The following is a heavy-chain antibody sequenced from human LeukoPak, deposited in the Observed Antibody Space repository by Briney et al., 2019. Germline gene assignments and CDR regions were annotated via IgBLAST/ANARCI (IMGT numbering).Heavy chain of an antibody. Sequence: GGSLRLSCAASGFTFSNYGMNWVRQAPGKGLEWVSSISSSISSMLYADSMKGRFTISSDNAKNLLYLQMNSLRAEDTAEYYCVRGQLLYFGESPPDFDYWGQGTLVTVSS. CDR2: ISSSISSM. D-gene: IGHD3-10*01. V-gene: IGHV3-21*01. CDR3: VRGQLLYFGESPPDFDY. CDR1: GFTFSNYG. J-gene: IGHJ4*02.